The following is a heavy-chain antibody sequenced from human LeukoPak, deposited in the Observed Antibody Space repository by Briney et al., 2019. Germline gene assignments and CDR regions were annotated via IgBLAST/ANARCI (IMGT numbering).Heavy chain of an antibody. J-gene: IGHJ6*02. D-gene: IGHD2-2*01. Sequence: GASVKVSFKASGYTFTNHYMHWVRQAPGQGLEWMGIINPSGGSTSYAHKFQGRVTMTRDTSTSTVYMELSSLRSEDTAVYYCAREAGYCSSTSCYALYYYYGMDVWGQGTTVTVSS. CDR3: AREAGYCSSTSCYALYYYYGMDV. V-gene: IGHV1-46*01. CDR2: INPSGGST. CDR1: GYTFTNHY.